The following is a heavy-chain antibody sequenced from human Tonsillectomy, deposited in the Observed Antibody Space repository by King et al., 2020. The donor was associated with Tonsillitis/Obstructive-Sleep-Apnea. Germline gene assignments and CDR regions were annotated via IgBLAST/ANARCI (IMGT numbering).Heavy chain of an antibody. CDR2: ISTDSGYT. CDR1: GFTFSDFY. D-gene: IGHD3-16*01. J-gene: IGHJ4*02. CDR3: ARVPLTFGFTLDY. Sequence: VQLVESGGGLVNPGGSLRLSCVASGFTFSDFYMSWLRQAPGKGLEWVSYISTDSGYTHYADSVKGRFTISRDNAKNSLSLQMNSLRAEDTAVYYCARVPLTFGFTLDYWSQGALVTVSS. V-gene: IGHV3-11*05.